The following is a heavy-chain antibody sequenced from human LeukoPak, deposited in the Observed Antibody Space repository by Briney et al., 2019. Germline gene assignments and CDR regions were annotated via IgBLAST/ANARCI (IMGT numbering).Heavy chain of an antibody. V-gene: IGHV1-69*13. D-gene: IGHD3-3*01. CDR2: IIPIFGTA. J-gene: IGHJ6*02. Sequence: SVKVSCKASGGTFSSYAISWVRQAPGQGLEWMGGIIPIFGTANYAQKFQGRVTITADESTSTAYMELSSLRSEDTAAYYCARDVGDDFWSGYPDYGMDVWGQGTTVTVSS. CDR3: ARDVGDDFWSGYPDYGMDV. CDR1: GGTFSSYA.